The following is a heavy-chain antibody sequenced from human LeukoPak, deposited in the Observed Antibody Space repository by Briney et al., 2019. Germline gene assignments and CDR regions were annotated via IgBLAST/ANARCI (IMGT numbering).Heavy chain of an antibody. CDR1: GGSISSYY. CDR2: IYYSGTT. Sequence: SETLSLTCTVSGGSISSYYWSWIRQPPGKGLEWIGYIYYSGTTNYNPSLKSRVTISVDTSKNQFSLKLSSVTAADTAVYYCESGVYIAAAQYRYWGQGTLVPVS. D-gene: IGHD6-13*01. J-gene: IGHJ4*02. CDR3: ESGVYIAAAQYRY. V-gene: IGHV4-59*01.